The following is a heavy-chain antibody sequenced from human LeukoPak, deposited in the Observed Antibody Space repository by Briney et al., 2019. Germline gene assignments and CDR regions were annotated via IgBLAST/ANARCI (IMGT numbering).Heavy chain of an antibody. D-gene: IGHD1-26*01. CDR2: ISYDGSNK. CDR1: RFTLSSYA. V-gene: IGHV3-30*09. CDR3: ARQGATTKYYYDYMDV. J-gene: IGHJ6*03. Sequence: GGSLRLSCAASRFTLSSYAMHWVRQAPGKGLEWVALISYDGSNKYYADSVKGRFAISRDNSKNTVYLQMNSLRPEDTAVFYCARQGATTKYYYDYMDVWGKGTTVTVSS.